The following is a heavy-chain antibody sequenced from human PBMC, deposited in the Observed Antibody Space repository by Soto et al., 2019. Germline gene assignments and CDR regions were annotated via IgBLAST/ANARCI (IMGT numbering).Heavy chain of an antibody. CDR1: GGSISSYY. D-gene: IGHD3-3*01. V-gene: IGHV4-59*01. J-gene: IGHJ3*02. CDR3: ARVGVTIFGVVYAFDI. Sequence: SETLSLTCTVSGGSISSYYWSWIRQPPGKGLEWIGYIYYSGSTNYNPSLKSRVTISVDTSKNQFSLKLSSVTAADTAVYYCARVGVTIFGVVYAFDIWGQGTMVTVSS. CDR2: IYYSGST.